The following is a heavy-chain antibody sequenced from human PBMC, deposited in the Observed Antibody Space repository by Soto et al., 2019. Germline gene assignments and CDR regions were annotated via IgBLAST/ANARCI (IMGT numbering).Heavy chain of an antibody. CDR3: ARDFVVPAANRFQKNNDAFDI. Sequence: SETLSLTCTVSGGSISSGGYYWSWIRQHPGKGLEWIGYIYYSGSTYYNPSLKSRVTISVDTSKNQFSLKLSSVTAADTAVYYCARDFVVPAANRFQKNNDAFDIWGQGTMVTVSS. V-gene: IGHV4-31*03. CDR2: IYYSGST. J-gene: IGHJ3*02. D-gene: IGHD2-2*01. CDR1: GGSISSGGYY.